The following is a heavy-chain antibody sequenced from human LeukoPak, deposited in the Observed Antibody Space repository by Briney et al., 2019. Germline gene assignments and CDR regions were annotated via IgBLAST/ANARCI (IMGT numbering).Heavy chain of an antibody. V-gene: IGHV4-4*09. D-gene: IGHD2-2*02. CDR1: GGSISSYY. Sequence: SETLSLTCTVSGGSISSYYWSWIRQPPGKGLEWIGYIYTSGSTNYNPSLKSRVTISVDTSKNQFSLKLSSVTAADTAVYYCARHEGYRSSTSCYTFDYWGQGTLVTVSS. CDR2: IYTSGST. J-gene: IGHJ4*02. CDR3: ARHEGYRSSTSCYTFDY.